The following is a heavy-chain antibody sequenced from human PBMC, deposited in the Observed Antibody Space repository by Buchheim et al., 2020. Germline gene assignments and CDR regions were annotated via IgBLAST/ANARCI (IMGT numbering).Heavy chain of an antibody. CDR2: ISISGTT. V-gene: IGHV3-23*04. CDR3: VKHDYSNYMPY. D-gene: IGHD4-11*01. CDR1: GFTFSDYV. J-gene: IGHJ4*02. Sequence: EVQLVDSGGGLVQPGGSLRLSCAASGFTFSDYVMSWVRQAPGKGLEWVSVISISGTTYYAESVKGRFTVSRDNSKNMLYLQLSSLGAEDTAVYYCVKHDYSNYMPYWGQGTL.